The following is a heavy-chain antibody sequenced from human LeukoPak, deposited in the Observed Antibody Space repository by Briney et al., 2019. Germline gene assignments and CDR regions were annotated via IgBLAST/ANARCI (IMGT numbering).Heavy chain of an antibody. D-gene: IGHD3-10*01. CDR2: IYNSGST. J-gene: IGHJ4*02. CDR3: ARLDRSGGASDAIDY. Sequence: SETLSLTCTVSGGSISSYYWIWIRQPPGKGLEWIGYIYNSGSTKYNPSLKSRLSISVDPSKNQFSLRLSSVTAADTAVYYCARLDRSGGASDAIDYWGQGTLVTVSS. CDR1: GGSISSYY. V-gene: IGHV4-59*08.